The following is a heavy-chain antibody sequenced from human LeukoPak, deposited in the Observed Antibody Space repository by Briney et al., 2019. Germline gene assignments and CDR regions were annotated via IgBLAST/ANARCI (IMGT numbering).Heavy chain of an antibody. CDR1: GGSFSGYY. CDR3: AXXXVRAAAGTFADY. Sequence: SETLSLTCAVYGGSFSGYYWSWIRQPPGKGLEWIGEINHSGSTNYNPSLKSRVTISVDTSKNQFSLKLSSVTAADTAVYYCAXXXVRAAAGTFADYWGQGTLVTVSS. D-gene: IGHD6-13*01. V-gene: IGHV4-34*01. J-gene: IGHJ4*02. CDR2: INHSGST.